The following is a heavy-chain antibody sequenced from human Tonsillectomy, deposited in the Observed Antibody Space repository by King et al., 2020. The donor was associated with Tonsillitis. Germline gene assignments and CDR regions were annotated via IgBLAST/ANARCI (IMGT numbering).Heavy chain of an antibody. D-gene: IGHD3-3*01. CDR3: AQGGWGYDFWSSYSPVY. Sequence: VQLVESGGGLVQPGGSLRLSCAASGFAFSSYALTWVRQAPGMGLEWVSAISGSGGSTYYADSVKGRFTISRDNSKNTLYLQRNSLRAEDTAVYYCAQGGWGYDFWSSYSPVYWGQGTLVTVSS. V-gene: IGHV3-23*04. CDR2: ISGSGGST. J-gene: IGHJ4*02. CDR1: GFAFSSYA.